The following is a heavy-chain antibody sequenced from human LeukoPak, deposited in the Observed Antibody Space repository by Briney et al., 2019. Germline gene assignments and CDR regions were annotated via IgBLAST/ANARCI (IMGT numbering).Heavy chain of an antibody. J-gene: IGHJ4*02. CDR3: AKDWGQRGVGASLGH. Sequence: SGGSLRLSCAASGFTFSSHAMVWVRQAPGKGLEWVSFISYDGSNKVHADSVMGRFTISRDNSKNAVDLQLNSLRDEDTAVYYCAKDWGQRGVGASLGHWGQGTLVIVSS. CDR2: ISYDGSNK. V-gene: IGHV3-30-3*01. CDR1: GFTFSSHA. D-gene: IGHD1-26*01.